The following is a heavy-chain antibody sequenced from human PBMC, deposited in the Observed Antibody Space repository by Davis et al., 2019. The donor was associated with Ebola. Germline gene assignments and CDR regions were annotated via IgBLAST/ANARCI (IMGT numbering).Heavy chain of an antibody. CDR1: GFTFSAYS. V-gene: IGHV3-48*04. Sequence: GESLKILCAASGFTFSAYSMNWVRQAPGKGLEWVSYVSDSSTTIYYADSVKGRFTISRDNSKNTLYLQMNSLRPEDTAVYYCARDSDDYSFDYWGQGTLVTVSS. D-gene: IGHD4-11*01. CDR2: VSDSSTTI. CDR3: ARDSDDYSFDY. J-gene: IGHJ4*02.